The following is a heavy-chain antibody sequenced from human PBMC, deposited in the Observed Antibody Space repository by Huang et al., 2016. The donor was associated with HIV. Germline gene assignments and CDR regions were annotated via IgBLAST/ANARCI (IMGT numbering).Heavy chain of an antibody. CDR2: IAYDGSNK. Sequence: VQLVESGGGVVQPGRSLRLAGAASGFSFSTYGLHWVRQARGKGLEWVAVIAYDGSNKYYAHSVKGRFTISRDTSENKVYLQMNSLRHEDTAVYYCAKDGADEEWDIDYWGQGTLVTVSS. D-gene: IGHD1-26*01. J-gene: IGHJ4*02. V-gene: IGHV3-30*18. CDR1: GFSFSTYG. CDR3: AKDGADEEWDIDY.